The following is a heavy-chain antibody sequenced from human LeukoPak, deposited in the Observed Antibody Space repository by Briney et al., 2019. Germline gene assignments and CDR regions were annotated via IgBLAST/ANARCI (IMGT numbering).Heavy chain of an antibody. CDR2: ISSNGGST. CDR3: ARGRVGATRGDAFDI. CDR1: GFTFSSYA. Sequence: PGGSLRLSCAASGFTFSSYAMHWVRQAPGKGLEYVSAISSNGGSTYYANSVKGRFTISRDNSKNTLYLQMGSLRAEDMAVYYCARGRVGATRGDAFDIWGQGTMVTVSS. V-gene: IGHV3-64*01. D-gene: IGHD1-26*01. J-gene: IGHJ3*02.